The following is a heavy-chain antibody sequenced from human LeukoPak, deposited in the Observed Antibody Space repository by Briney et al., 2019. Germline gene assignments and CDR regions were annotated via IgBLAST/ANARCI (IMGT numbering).Heavy chain of an antibody. CDR3: AREDVDTAMVDY. CDR1: GGTFSSYA. D-gene: IGHD5-18*01. CDR2: IILIFGIA. Sequence: GASVKVSCKASGGTFSSYAISWVRQAPGQGLEWMGRIILIFGIANYAQKFQGRVTITADKSTSTAYMELSSLRSEDTAVYYCAREDVDTAMVDYWGQGTLVTVSS. V-gene: IGHV1-69*04. J-gene: IGHJ4*02.